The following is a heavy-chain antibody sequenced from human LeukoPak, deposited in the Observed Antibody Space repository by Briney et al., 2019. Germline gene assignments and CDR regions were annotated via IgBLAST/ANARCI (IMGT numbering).Heavy chain of an antibody. CDR2: INPSTGTT. Sequence: ASVKVSCKASGYKFTGYYMHWVRQAPGQGLEWVGTINPSTGTTDFAQNFQGRVSMTRDLTTTTVYMNMSKLTSGDTAIYFCARSGAGRSSWFDPWGPGTLVTVSS. CDR1: GYKFTGYY. J-gene: IGHJ5*02. CDR3: ARSGAGRSSWFDP. V-gene: IGHV1-46*01. D-gene: IGHD4-17*01.